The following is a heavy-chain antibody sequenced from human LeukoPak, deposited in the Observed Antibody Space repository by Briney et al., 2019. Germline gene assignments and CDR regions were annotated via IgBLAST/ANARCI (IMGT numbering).Heavy chain of an antibody. V-gene: IGHV4-39*07. CDR2: IYYSGST. J-gene: IGHJ4*02. D-gene: IGHD3-10*01. Sequence: SETLSLTCTVSGGSISRSGYYWGWIRQPPGKGLEWIGSIYYSGSTYYNPSLKSRVTISVDTSKNQFSLKLSSVTAADTAVYYCARLHLRKGVRGVIRGYYFDYWGQGTLVTVSS. CDR1: GGSISRSGYY. CDR3: ARLHLRKGVRGVIRGYYFDY.